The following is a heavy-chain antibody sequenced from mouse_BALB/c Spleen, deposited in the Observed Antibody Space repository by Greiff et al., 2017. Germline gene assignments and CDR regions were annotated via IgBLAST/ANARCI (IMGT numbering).Heavy chain of an antibody. CDR2: IYHGSGST. Sequence: LQQPGSELVRPGASVKLSCKASGYTFTSYWMHWVKQRPGQGLEWIGNIYHGSGSTNYDEKFKSKATLTVDTSSSTAYMQLSSLTSEDSAVYYCTRRDYYGRSPWGQGTLVTVSA. J-gene: IGHJ3*01. V-gene: IGHV1S22*01. CDR3: TRRDYYGRSP. D-gene: IGHD1-1*01. CDR1: GYTFTSYW.